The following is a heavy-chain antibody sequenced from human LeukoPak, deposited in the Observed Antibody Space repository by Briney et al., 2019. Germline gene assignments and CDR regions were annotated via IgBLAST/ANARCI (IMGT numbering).Heavy chain of an antibody. CDR2: INPNSGGT. CDR1: GYTFTSYY. J-gene: IGHJ4*02. D-gene: IGHD5-18*01. Sequence: GASVKVSCKASGYTFTSYYMHWVRQAPGQGLEWMGWINPNSGGTNYAQKFQGRVTMTRDTSISTAYMELSRLRSDDTAVYYCARVGETWIQLFDYWGQGTLVTVSS. V-gene: IGHV1-2*02. CDR3: ARVGETWIQLFDY.